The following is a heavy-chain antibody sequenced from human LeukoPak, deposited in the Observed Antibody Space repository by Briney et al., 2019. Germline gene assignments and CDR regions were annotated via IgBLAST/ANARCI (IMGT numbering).Heavy chain of an antibody. D-gene: IGHD2-15*01. V-gene: IGHV3-21*01. J-gene: IGHJ4*02. Sequence: GGSLRLSCAASGFTLSSYSMNWVRQAPGKVLEWVSSISSGSSCIYYADSVKGRFTISRDYSKNSLYLQMNSLMAEDTAVYYCASQGGFDYWGQGTPVTVST. CDR1: GFTLSSYS. CDR2: ISSGSSCI. CDR3: ASQGGFDY.